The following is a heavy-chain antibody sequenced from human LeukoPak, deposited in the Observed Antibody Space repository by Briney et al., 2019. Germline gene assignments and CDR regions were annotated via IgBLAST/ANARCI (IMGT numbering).Heavy chain of an antibody. CDR3: ARVPGSHYYYYMDV. J-gene: IGHJ6*03. V-gene: IGHV3-20*01. Sequence: GGSLRLSCEGSGFKFDDFEMSWVRQVPGKGLEYVCGISRSGRATGYGDSVKGRFTISRDNAKNSLFLQMTSLRAADTAFYHCARVPGSHYYYYMDVWGKGAAVTVSS. CDR1: GFKFDDFE. CDR2: ISRSGRAT.